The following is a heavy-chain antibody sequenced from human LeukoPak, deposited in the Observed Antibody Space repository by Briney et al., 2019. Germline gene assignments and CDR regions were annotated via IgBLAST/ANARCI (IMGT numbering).Heavy chain of an antibody. V-gene: IGHV4-39*01. D-gene: IGHD6-13*01. CDR3: ARRTSSSWFFDY. Sequence: SETLSLTCTVSGGSISSSNYYWAWIRRPPGKGLEWIGSINYSGSTYYNPSLKSRVTTSVDTSKNQSSLKMSSVTAADTAVYYCARRTSSSWFFDYWGQGTLVTVSS. CDR2: INYSGST. J-gene: IGHJ4*02. CDR1: GGSISSSNYY.